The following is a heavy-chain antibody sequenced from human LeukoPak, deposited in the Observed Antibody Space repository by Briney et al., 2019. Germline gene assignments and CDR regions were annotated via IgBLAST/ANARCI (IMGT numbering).Heavy chain of an antibody. CDR1: GYTFTSYD. J-gene: IGHJ5*02. CDR3: ARRGGYYGSGLGTWFDP. D-gene: IGHD3-10*01. CDR2: MNPNSGNT. V-gene: IGHV1-8*01. Sequence: ASVKVSCKASGYTFTSYDINWVRQATGQGLEWMGWMNPNSGNTGYAQKFQGRVTMTRNTSISTAYMELSSLRSEDTAVYYCARRGGYYGSGLGTWFDPWGQGTLVTVSS.